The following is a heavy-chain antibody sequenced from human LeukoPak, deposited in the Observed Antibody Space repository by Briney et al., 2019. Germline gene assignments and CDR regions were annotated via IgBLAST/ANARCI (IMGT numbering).Heavy chain of an antibody. D-gene: IGHD6-6*01. CDR2: IIPIFGTA. Sequence: ASVKVSCKVSGYTLTELSMHWVRQAPGQGLEWMGGIIPIFGTANYAQKFQGRVTITADESTSTAYMELSSLRSEDTAVYYCARDEPSIAAFDYWGQGTLVTVSS. CDR1: GYTLTELS. J-gene: IGHJ4*02. CDR3: ARDEPSIAAFDY. V-gene: IGHV1-69*13.